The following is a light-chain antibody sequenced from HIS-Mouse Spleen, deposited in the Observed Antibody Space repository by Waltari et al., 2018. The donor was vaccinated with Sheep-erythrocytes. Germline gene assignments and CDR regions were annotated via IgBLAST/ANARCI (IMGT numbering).Light chain of an antibody. J-gene: IGLJ1*01. CDR2: DVS. Sequence: QSALTQPRSVSGSPGQSVTISCTGTSSDDGGYNYVSWYQQHPGKAPKLMIYDVSTRPAGVPDRFSGSKSGNTASLTISGLQAEDEADYYCCSYAGSYNHVFATGTKVTVL. CDR1: SSDDGGYNY. CDR3: CSYAGSYNHV. V-gene: IGLV2-11*01.